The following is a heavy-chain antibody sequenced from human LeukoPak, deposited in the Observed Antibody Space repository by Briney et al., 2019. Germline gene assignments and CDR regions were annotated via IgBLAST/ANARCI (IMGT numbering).Heavy chain of an antibody. CDR2: ISYDGSNK. CDR3: ARDLRDSFDY. Sequence: PGGSLRLSCAASGFTFSSYAMHWVRQAPGKGLEWVAVISYDGSNKYYADSVKGRFTISRDNSKNTLYLQMNSLRAEDTAVYYCARDLRDSFDYWAREPWSPSPQ. J-gene: IGHJ4*02. V-gene: IGHV3-30*01. CDR1: GFTFSSYA. D-gene: IGHD5-24*01.